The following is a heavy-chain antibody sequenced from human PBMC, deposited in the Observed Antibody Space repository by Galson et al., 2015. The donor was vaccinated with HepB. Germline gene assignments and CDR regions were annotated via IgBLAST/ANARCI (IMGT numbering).Heavy chain of an antibody. CDR1: GFTFRSHA. CDR3: TRELDSGHTNYFDP. D-gene: IGHD4/OR15-4a*01. V-gene: IGHV3-30-3*01. Sequence: SLRLSCAASGFTFRSHAMHWVRQTPGKGLEWVALILYDENTKYYADSVKGRFTISRDNSNNTLYLHINSLSVEDTAVYYCTRELDSGHTNYFDPWGQGTLVTVSS. J-gene: IGHJ5*02. CDR2: ILYDENTK.